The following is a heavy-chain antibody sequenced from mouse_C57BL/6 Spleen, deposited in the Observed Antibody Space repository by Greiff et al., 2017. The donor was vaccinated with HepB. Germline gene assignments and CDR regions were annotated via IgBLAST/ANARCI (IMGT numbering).Heavy chain of an antibody. Sequence: VQLQQSGPGLVQPSQSLSITCTVSGFSLTSYGVHWVRQSPGKGLEWLGVIWRGGSTDYNAAFMSRLSITKDNSKSQVFFKMNSLQADDTAIYYCAKRDDYDEGAWFAYWGQGTLVTVSA. CDR1: GFSLTSYG. V-gene: IGHV2-5*01. J-gene: IGHJ3*01. CDR2: IWRGGST. D-gene: IGHD2-4*01. CDR3: AKRDDYDEGAWFAY.